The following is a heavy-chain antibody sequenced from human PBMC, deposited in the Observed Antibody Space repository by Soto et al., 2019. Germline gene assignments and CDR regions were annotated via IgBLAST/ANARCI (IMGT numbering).Heavy chain of an antibody. CDR1: GGSISSGDYY. V-gene: IGHV4-30-4*01. J-gene: IGHJ6*02. CDR2: IYYSGNT. Sequence: SETLSLTGSVCGGSISSGDYYWSWIRQPPGKGLEWIGNIYYSGNTYYNPSLKSRLIISIDTSKNQFSLKLGSVTAADTAVYSCPTSSLYGMDVWGPGT. CDR3: PTSSLYGMDV.